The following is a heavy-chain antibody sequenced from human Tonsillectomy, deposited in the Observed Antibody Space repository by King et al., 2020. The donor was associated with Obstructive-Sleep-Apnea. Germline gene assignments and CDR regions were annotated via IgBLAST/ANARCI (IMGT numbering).Heavy chain of an antibody. CDR2: IFPADADT. CDR1: GYNFAINW. Sequence: AQLVQSRAEVKKPGESLKISCKASGYNFAINWIGWVRQMPGKGLQWWGIIFPADADTRYSPSFQGRVTQSADKSISTAYLQWSSLKASDTAMYYCASRGDLLVLRDDALDIWGQGTMVTVSS. V-gene: IGHV5-51*01. D-gene: IGHD2-8*02. J-gene: IGHJ3*02. CDR3: ASRGDLLVLRDDALDI.